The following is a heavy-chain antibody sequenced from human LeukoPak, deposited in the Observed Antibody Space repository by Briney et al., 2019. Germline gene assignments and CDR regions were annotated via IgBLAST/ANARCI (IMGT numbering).Heavy chain of an antibody. Sequence: GGSLRLSCAASGFTFSSYGMHWVRQAPGKGLEWVAVISYDGSNKYYADSVKGRFTISRDNSKNTLYLQMNSLRAGDTAVYYCAKNGFYYDSSGYYGNWGQGTLVTVSS. D-gene: IGHD3-22*01. V-gene: IGHV3-30*18. J-gene: IGHJ1*01. CDR2: ISYDGSNK. CDR1: GFTFSSYG. CDR3: AKNGFYYDSSGYYGN.